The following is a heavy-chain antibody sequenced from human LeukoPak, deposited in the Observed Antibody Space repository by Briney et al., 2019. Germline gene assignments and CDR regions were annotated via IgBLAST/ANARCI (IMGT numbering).Heavy chain of an antibody. V-gene: IGHV1-69*13. CDR1: GDTFSSYA. D-gene: IGHD5-18*01. J-gene: IGHJ4*02. Sequence: SVKLSCKASGDTFSSYAISWVRQAPGQGLEWMGGIIPIFGTANYAQKFQGRVTITADESTSTAYMELSSLRSEDTAVYYCARGLRVQLWYFDYWGQGTLVTVSS. CDR3: ARGLRVQLWYFDY. CDR2: IIPIFGTA.